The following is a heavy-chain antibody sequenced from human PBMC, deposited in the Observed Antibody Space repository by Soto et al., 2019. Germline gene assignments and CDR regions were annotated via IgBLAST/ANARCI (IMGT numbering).Heavy chain of an antibody. CDR3: ARGYCISTTCYGGDYAMDV. Sequence: QVQLQESGPGLVKPSETLSLTCAVSGGAVSSGSYYWSWIRQPPGKGLEWIGYIYYRGSTKYNPSXXSRVTISVDTXXNXFXXKLSSVTAADTALYYCARGYCISTTCYGGDYAMDVWGQGTTVTVSS. D-gene: IGHD2-2*01. CDR2: IYYRGST. V-gene: IGHV4-61*01. CDR1: GGAVSSGSYY. J-gene: IGHJ6*02.